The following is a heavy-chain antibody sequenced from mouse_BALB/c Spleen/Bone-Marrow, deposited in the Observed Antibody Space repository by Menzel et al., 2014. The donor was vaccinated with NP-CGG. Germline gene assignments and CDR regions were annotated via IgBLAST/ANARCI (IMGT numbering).Heavy chain of an antibody. CDR2: IRLKSNNYAT. CDR1: GFTFSNYW. J-gene: IGHJ2*01. D-gene: IGHD1-1*01. Sequence: EVKVEESGGGLVQPGGSMKLSCVASGFTFSNYWMNWVRQSPEKGLEWVAEIRLKSNNYATHYAESVKGRFTISRDDSKSSVYLQMNDLRAEDTGIYYCTRSLRLFDYWGQGTTLTVSS. V-gene: IGHV6-6*02. CDR3: TRSLRLFDY.